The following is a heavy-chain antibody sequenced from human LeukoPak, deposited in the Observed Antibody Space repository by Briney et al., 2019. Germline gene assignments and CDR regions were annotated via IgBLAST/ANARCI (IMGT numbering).Heavy chain of an antibody. D-gene: IGHD3-3*01. CDR1: GGPISSGGYY. Sequence: NASETLSLTCTVSGGPISSGGYYWSWIRQHPGKGLEWIGYIYYSGSTYYNPSLKSRVTISVDTSKNQFSLKLSSVTAADTAVYYCARQGDFWSGYYHNPWFDPWGQGTLVTVSS. J-gene: IGHJ5*02. V-gene: IGHV4-31*03. CDR3: ARQGDFWSGYYHNPWFDP. CDR2: IYYSGST.